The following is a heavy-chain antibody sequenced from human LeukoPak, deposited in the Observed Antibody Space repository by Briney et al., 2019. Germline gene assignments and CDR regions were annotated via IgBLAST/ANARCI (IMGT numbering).Heavy chain of an antibody. CDR3: ARSSVAGNWSPYYFDY. Sequence: PSETLSLTCAVSGGSISSSNWWSWVRQPPGKGLEWIGEIYHSGSTNYNPSLKSRVTISVDKSKNQFSLKLSSVTAADTAVYYCARSSVAGNWSPYYFDYWGQGTLVTVSS. D-gene: IGHD6-19*01. V-gene: IGHV4-4*02. J-gene: IGHJ4*02. CDR2: IYHSGST. CDR1: GGSISSSNW.